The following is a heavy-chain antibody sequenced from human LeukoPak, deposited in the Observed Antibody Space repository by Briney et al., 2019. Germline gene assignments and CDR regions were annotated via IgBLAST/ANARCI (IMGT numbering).Heavy chain of an antibody. J-gene: IGHJ6*02. Sequence: GGSLRLSCAASGFTFSSYAMHWVRQAPGKGLEYVSAISSNGGSTYYANSVKGRFTISRDNSENTLYLQMGSLRAEDMAVYYCAREYGMDVWGQGTTVTVSS. CDR2: ISSNGGST. CDR3: AREYGMDV. CDR1: GFTFSSYA. V-gene: IGHV3-64*01.